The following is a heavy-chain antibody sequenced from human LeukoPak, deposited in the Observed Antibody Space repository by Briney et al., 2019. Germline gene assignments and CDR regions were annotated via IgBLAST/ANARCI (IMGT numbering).Heavy chain of an antibody. CDR3: AKGGYSSDYFDY. D-gene: IGHD6-19*01. Sequence: GRSLRLSCAASGFTFDDYAMHWVRQAPGKGLEWVSGISWSSGSIGYADSVKGRFTISRDNAKNSLYLQMNSLSAEDTALYYSAKGGYSSDYFDYRGQGTLVTVPS. CDR2: ISWSSGSI. CDR1: GFTFDDYA. V-gene: IGHV3-9*01. J-gene: IGHJ4*02.